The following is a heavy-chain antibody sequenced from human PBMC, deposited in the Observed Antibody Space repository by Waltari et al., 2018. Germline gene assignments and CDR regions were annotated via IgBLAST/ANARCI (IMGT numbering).Heavy chain of an antibody. V-gene: IGHV4-61*02. D-gene: IGHD1-7*01. CDR3: ARSRRITGTTSSWFDP. CDR2: IYTSGRT. Sequence: QVQLQESGPGLVKPSQTLSLTCTVSGGSISSGSYYWSWIRQPAGKGLEWIGRIYTSGRTNYNPALKSRVTISVDTSKNQFSLKLSSVTAADTAVYYCARSRRITGTTSSWFDPWGQGTLVTVSS. CDR1: GGSISSGSYY. J-gene: IGHJ5*02.